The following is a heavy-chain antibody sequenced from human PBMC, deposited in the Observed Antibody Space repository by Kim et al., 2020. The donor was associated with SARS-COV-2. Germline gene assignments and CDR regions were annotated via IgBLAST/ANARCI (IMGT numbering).Heavy chain of an antibody. Sequence: SVKGRFTISRDNAKNTLYLRMNSLRAEDTAVYYWARDLDPNYYYFYGMDVWGQGTTVTVSS. CDR3: ARDLDPNYYYFYGMDV. D-gene: IGHD3-3*01. V-gene: IGHV3-30*07. J-gene: IGHJ6*02.